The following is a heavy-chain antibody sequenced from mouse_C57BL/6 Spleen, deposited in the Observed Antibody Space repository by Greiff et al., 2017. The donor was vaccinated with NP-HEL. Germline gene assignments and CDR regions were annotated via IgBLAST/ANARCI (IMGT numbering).Heavy chain of an antibody. CDR1: GFTFSSYA. V-gene: IGHV5-4*01. J-gene: IGHJ1*03. CDR2: ISHGGSYT. Sequence: EVQLMQSGGGLAKPGGSLKLSCAASGFTFSSYAMSWVRQSPEKSLEWVGTISHGGSYTNYPDNVKGRSTLPRDKAKNTLYMQMSHLTYEDTAVYYCAREYYSNYFDVWGKGTTVTVSS. D-gene: IGHD2-5*01. CDR3: AREYYSNYFDV.